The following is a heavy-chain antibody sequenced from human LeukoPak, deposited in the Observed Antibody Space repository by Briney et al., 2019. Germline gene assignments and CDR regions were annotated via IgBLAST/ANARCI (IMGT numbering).Heavy chain of an antibody. J-gene: IGHJ4*02. CDR2: IIPIFGTA. D-gene: IGHD1-26*01. V-gene: IGHV1-69*01. CDR1: GGTFSSYA. Sequence: SVKVSCKASGGTFSSYAISWVRQAPGQGLEWMGGIIPIFGTANYAQKFQGRVTITADESTSTAYMELSSLRSEDTAVYFCARETYNGRYYYFDYWGQGTLVTVSS. CDR3: ARETYNGRYYYFDY.